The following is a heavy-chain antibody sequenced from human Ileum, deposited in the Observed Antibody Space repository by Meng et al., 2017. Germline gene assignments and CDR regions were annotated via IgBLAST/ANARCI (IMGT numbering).Heavy chain of an antibody. J-gene: IGHJ3*02. CDR2: ISSSGSTI. Sequence: GESPKTSRAASGFTFSDYYMSWIRQAPGKGLEWVSYISSSGSTIYYADSVKGRFTISRDNAKNSLYLQMNSLRAEDTAVYYCARGSSSSLLFAAFDIWGQGTMVTVSS. CDR1: GFTFSDYY. V-gene: IGHV3-11*04. CDR3: ARGSSSSLLFAAFDI. D-gene: IGHD6-13*01.